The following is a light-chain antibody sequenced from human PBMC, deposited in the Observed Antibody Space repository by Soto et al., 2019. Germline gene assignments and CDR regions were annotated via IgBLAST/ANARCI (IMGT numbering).Light chain of an antibody. V-gene: IGLV2-14*01. Sequence: SVLTQPASVSGSPGQSITISCTGSSSDIGGYNYVSWYQQHPGKAPKLVIYEVSYRPSGVSNRFSGSKSGNTASLTISGLQAEDEADYYCSSYTNSATLGLFGGGTKLTVL. CDR3: SSYTNSATLGL. CDR1: SSDIGGYNY. CDR2: EVS. J-gene: IGLJ2*01.